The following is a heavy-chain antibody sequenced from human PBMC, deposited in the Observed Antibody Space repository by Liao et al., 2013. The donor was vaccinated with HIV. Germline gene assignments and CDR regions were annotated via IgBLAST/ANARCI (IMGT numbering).Heavy chain of an antibody. CDR2: IYTSGST. Sequence: QVQLQESGPGLVKPSQTLSLTCTVSGGSISSGRYYWSWIRQPAGKGLEWIGRIYTSGSTNYNPSLKSRVTMSVDTSKNQFSLKLTSVTAADTAVYYCARDLNYDSSGLDAFDIWGQGTMVTVSS. CDR3: ARDLNYDSSGLDAFDI. V-gene: IGHV4-61*02. CDR1: GGSISSGRYY. J-gene: IGHJ3*02. D-gene: IGHD3-22*01.